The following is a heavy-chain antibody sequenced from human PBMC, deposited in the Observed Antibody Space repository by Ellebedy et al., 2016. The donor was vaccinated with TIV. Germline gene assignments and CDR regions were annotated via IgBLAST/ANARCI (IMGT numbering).Heavy chain of an antibody. CDR3: ERDSYGSGSYSSD. J-gene: IGHJ4*02. D-gene: IGHD3-10*01. Sequence: GESLKISCVASGFTFSNYNMNWVRQSPGKGLEWVSSIRSTGSDKYYAESVKGRFNISRYNSKNSLYLRMNSLRAEETAVYYYERDSYGSGSYSSDWGQGTLVTVSS. V-gene: IGHV3-21*01. CDR1: GFTFSNYN. CDR2: IRSTGSDK.